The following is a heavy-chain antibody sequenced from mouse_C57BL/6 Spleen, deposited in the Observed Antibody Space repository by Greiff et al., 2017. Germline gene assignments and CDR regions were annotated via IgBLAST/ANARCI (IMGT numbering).Heavy chain of an antibody. CDR2: IDPSDSYT. CDR1: GYTFTSYW. Sequence: QVQLQQSGAELVKPGASVKLSCKASGYTFTSYWMQWVKQRPGQGLEWIGEIDPSDSYTNYNQKFKGKATLTVDPSSSTAYMQLSSLTSEDSAVYYCARVLKYYYAMDDWGQGTSVTVSS. J-gene: IGHJ4*01. CDR3: ARVLKYYYAMDD. V-gene: IGHV1-50*01. D-gene: IGHD1-3*01.